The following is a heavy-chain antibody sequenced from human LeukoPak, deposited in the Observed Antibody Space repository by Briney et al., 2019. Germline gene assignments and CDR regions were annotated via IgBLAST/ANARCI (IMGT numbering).Heavy chain of an antibody. V-gene: IGHV1-18*01. D-gene: IGHD5-18*01. Sequence: ASVKVSCKASGYTFTSYYITWVRQAPGQGLEWVGWISAYNGKTNYAHKFQGRGTMTIDTSTTTVYIDLRSLTSDDTAIYYSAKGGAMVATIDYWGQGTLVTVSS. CDR2: ISAYNGKT. CDR1: GYTFTSYY. J-gene: IGHJ4*02. CDR3: AKGGAMVATIDY.